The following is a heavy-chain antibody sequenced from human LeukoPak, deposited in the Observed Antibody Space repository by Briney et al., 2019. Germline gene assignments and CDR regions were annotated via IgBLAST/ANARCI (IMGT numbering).Heavy chain of an antibody. V-gene: IGHV1-69*06. CDR3: ARSLRVRGVPDYMDV. D-gene: IGHD3-10*01. CDR2: IIPIFGTA. Sequence: SVKVSCKASGGTFSSYAISWVRQAPGQGLEWMGGIIPIFGTANYAQKFQGRVTITADKSTSTAYMELTSLSSDDTAVYYCARSLRVRGVPDYMDVWGKGTTVIISS. CDR1: GGTFSSYA. J-gene: IGHJ6*03.